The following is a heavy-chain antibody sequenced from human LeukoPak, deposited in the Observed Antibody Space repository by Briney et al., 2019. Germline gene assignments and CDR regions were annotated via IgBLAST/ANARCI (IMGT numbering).Heavy chain of an antibody. D-gene: IGHD1-20*01. CDR2: FYYSGST. CDR3: AREYITGTSSVPDHFDY. J-gene: IGHJ4*02. CDR1: DGSIFSNAFD. Sequence: SQALSLVSPVSDGSIFSNAFDCGWLRHPPKKGLEWIGYFYYSGSTSYNPSLKSRVTISLDTSKNQFSLKLTSVTAADTAVYYCAREYITGTSSVPDHFDYWGQGTLVTVSS. V-gene: IGHV4-30-4*08.